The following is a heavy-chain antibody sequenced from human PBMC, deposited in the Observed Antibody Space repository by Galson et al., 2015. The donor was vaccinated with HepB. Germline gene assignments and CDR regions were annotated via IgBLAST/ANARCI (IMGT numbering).Heavy chain of an antibody. Sequence: ETLSLTCAVYGGSFSGYYWSWIRQPPGKGLEWIGEINHSGSTNYNPSLKSRVTISVDTSKNQFSLKLSSVTAADTAVYYCARSGGIRQLVPAATFDYWGQGTLVTVSS. V-gene: IGHV4-34*01. D-gene: IGHD2-2*01. CDR2: INHSGST. CDR3: ARSGGIRQLVPAATFDY. CDR1: GGSFSGYY. J-gene: IGHJ4*02.